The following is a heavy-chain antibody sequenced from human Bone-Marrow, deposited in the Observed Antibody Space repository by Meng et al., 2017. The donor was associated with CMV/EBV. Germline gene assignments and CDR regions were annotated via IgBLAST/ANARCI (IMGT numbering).Heavy chain of an antibody. CDR2: IYTSGST. CDR3: ASELGGGDDAY. Sequence: QGQLPESGPGLVKPSETPSLTLPASGVSIRSYYWSWFRQPAGKGLEWIGRIYTSGSTNYNPSLKSRVTMSVDTSKNQFSLKLSSVTAADTAVYYCASELGGGDDAYWGQGTLVTVSS. J-gene: IGHJ4*02. D-gene: IGHD4-17*01. CDR1: GVSIRSYY. V-gene: IGHV4-4*07.